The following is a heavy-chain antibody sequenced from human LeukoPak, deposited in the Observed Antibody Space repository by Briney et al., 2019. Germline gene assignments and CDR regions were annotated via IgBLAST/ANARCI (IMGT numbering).Heavy chain of an antibody. CDR1: GGSISSGGYY. V-gene: IGHV4-30-4*01. Sequence: PSQTLSLTCTVSGGSISSGGYYWSWIRQPPGKGLEWIGYIYYSGSTYYNPSLKSRVTISVDTSKNQFSLKLSSVTAADTAVYYCARDLGDYRSRAFDIWGQGTMVTVSS. J-gene: IGHJ3*02. D-gene: IGHD4-11*01. CDR2: IYYSGST. CDR3: ARDLGDYRSRAFDI.